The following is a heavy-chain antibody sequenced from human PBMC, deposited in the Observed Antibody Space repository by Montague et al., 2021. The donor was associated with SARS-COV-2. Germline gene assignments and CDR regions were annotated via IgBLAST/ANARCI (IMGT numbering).Heavy chain of an antibody. D-gene: IGHD1-14*01. Sequence: SETLSLTCTVSGGSISAYYWSWIRQPPGKGLEWIAYMYNSRSSNYNPSLKSRFSISVDTSKSQFSLKLTSVTAADTAVYYCAREGIPTPGAEWKILHYHGIDVWGQGTTVTVSS. CDR1: GGSISAYY. J-gene: IGHJ6*02. CDR2: MYNSRSS. V-gene: IGHV4-59*13. CDR3: AREGIPTPGAEWKILHYHGIDV.